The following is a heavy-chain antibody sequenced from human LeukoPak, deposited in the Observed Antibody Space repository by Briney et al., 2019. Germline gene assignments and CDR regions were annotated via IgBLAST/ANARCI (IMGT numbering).Heavy chain of an antibody. CDR3: ARDALLGEYQLPGNWFDP. J-gene: IGHJ5*02. D-gene: IGHD2-2*01. Sequence: PGGSLRLSCAASGFTFSSYSMNWVRQAPGKGLEWVSSISSSSSYIYYADSVKGRFTISRDNAKNSLYLQMNSLRAEDTAVYYCARDALLGEYQLPGNWFDPWGQGTLVTVSS. CDR2: ISSSSSYI. V-gene: IGHV3-21*01. CDR1: GFTFSSYS.